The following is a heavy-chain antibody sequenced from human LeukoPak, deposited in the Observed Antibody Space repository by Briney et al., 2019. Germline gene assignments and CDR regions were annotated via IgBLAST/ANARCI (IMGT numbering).Heavy chain of an antibody. V-gene: IGHV4-38-2*01. CDR2: IYHNGRT. D-gene: IGHD3-10*01. J-gene: IGHJ4*02. Sequence: PSETLSLTCSVSGFSISSGYYWGWIRQPPGKGLEWIGSIYHNGRTFYSPSLKSRVTISVDTSTNQFSLKLSSVTAADTAVYYCASLGPRLLWFGGYWGQGTLVAVSS. CDR3: ASLGPRLLWFGGY. CDR1: GFSISSGYY.